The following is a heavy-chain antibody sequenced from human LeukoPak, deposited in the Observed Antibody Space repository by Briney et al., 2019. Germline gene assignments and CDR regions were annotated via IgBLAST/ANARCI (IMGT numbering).Heavy chain of an antibody. CDR1: GFTFSSYG. CDR2: ISYDGSNK. D-gene: IGHD3-10*01. V-gene: IGHV3-30*03. J-gene: IGHJ4*02. Sequence: GGSLRLSCAASGFTFSSYGMHWVRQAPGKGLEWVAVISYDGSNKYYADSVKGRFTISRDNSKNTLYLQMNSLRAEDTAVYYCAVSLWFGELFVFDYWGQGTLVTVSS. CDR3: AVSLWFGELFVFDY.